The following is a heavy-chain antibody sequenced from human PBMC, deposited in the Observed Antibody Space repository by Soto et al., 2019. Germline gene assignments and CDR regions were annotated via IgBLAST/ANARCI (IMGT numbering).Heavy chain of an antibody. CDR3: ARDVETYTLYYDSYGMDV. Sequence: SETLSLTCTVSGGSISSGGYYWSWIRQHPGKGLEWIGYIYYSGSTYYNPSLKSRVTISVDTSKNQFSLKLSSVTAADTAVYYCARDVETYTLYYDSYGMDVWGQGTTVTVSS. CDR2: IYYSGST. CDR1: GGSISSGGYY. J-gene: IGHJ6*02. V-gene: IGHV4-31*03. D-gene: IGHD3-22*01.